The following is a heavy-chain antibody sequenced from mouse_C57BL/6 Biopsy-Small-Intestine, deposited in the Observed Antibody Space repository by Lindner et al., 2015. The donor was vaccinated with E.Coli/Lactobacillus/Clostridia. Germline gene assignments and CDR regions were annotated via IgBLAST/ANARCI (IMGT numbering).Heavy chain of an antibody. J-gene: IGHJ1*03. V-gene: IGHV3-8*01. CDR3: ARRSHYSNYDWYFDV. Sequence: EVQLQESGPGLAKPSQTLSLTCSVTDYSITSDYWNWIRKFPGNKLEYMGYISYSGTTYYNPSLKSRISITRDTSKNQYYLQLTSVTTEDTTTYYCARRSHYSNYDWYFDVWGTGTTVTVSS. D-gene: IGHD2-5*01. CDR2: ISYSGTT. CDR1: DYSITSDY.